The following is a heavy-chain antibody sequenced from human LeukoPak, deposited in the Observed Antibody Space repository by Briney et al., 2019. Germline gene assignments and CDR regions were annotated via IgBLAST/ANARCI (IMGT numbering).Heavy chain of an antibody. CDR1: GGSFSGYY. J-gene: IGHJ4*02. CDR2: INHSGST. CDR3: ARRYCSGGSCYRRKGFDY. V-gene: IGHV4-34*01. D-gene: IGHD2-15*01. Sequence: SETLSLTCAVYGGSFSGYYWSWIRQPPGKGLEWIGEINHSGSTNYNPSLKSRVTISVDTSKNQFSLKLSSVTAADTAVYYCARRYCSGGSCYRRKGFDYWGQGTLVTVSS.